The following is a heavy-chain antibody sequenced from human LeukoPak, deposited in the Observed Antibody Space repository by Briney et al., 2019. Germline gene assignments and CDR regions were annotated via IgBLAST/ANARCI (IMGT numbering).Heavy chain of an antibody. CDR3: AKSNGYGLVDI. Sequence: SETLSLTCTVSGYSISSGYYWSWIRQPPGKGLEWIGEINHSGSTNYNPSLKSRGTISVDTSKNQFSLKLSSVTAADTAVYYCAKSNGYGLVDIWGQGTMVTVSS. CDR1: GYSISSGYY. CDR2: INHSGST. J-gene: IGHJ3*02. D-gene: IGHD3-10*01. V-gene: IGHV4-38-2*02.